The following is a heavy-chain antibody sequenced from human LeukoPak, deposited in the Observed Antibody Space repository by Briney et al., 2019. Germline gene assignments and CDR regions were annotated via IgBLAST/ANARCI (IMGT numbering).Heavy chain of an antibody. Sequence: GGSLRLSCAASGFTFSSYWLHWVRQAPGKGLVWVSRIKYDDSDTHYADSVKGRFTISRDNAKNTLYLQMNSLSAEDTAVYYCTTILPDSWAQGTLVTVSS. CDR3: TTILPDS. J-gene: IGHJ5*01. D-gene: IGHD5-12*01. V-gene: IGHV3-74*01. CDR1: GFTFSSYW. CDR2: IKYDDSDT.